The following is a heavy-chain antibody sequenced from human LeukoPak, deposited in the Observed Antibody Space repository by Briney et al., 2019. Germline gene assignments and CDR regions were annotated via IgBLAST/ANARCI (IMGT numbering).Heavy chain of an antibody. CDR2: ISSSSSYI. V-gene: IGHV3-21*04. CDR1: GFTFSSYS. Sequence: GGSLRLSCAASGFTFSSYSMNWVRQAPGKGLEWVSSISSSSSYIYYADSVKGRFTISRDNAKNTLYLQMNSLRAEDTAVYYCARVGVGCSGGSCYADWFDPWGQGTLVTVSS. CDR3: ARVGVGCSGGSCYADWFDP. D-gene: IGHD2-15*01. J-gene: IGHJ5*02.